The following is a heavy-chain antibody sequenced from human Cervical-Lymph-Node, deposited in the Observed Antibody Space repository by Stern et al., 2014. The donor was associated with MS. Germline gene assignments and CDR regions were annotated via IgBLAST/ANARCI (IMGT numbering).Heavy chain of an antibody. J-gene: IGHJ3*01. D-gene: IGHD1-14*01. Sequence: VQLLESGPEVKKPGASLKVSCKVSGYTLTDLSMHWVRQAPGKGLEWLGGYDLEEGNTVYAQSCQGRVTMTEDTSTDTAYMELSSLRSEDTAVYHCAAASRYDALDLWGQGTVVIVSS. V-gene: IGHV1-24*01. CDR3: AAASRYDALDL. CDR1: GYTLTDLS. CDR2: YDLEEGNT.